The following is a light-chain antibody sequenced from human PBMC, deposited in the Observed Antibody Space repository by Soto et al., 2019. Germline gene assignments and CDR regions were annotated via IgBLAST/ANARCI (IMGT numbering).Light chain of an antibody. CDR1: SSDVVSYNR. J-gene: IGLJ1*01. Sequence: QSFLNHPAGLSASPRHSITISCTGTSSDVVSYNRVSWYQQHPGEAPKRVIYEVSNRPSGVSNRFSGSKSGNTASLTISGLQAEDEADYYCCSFTTSSTHVFGSGTKVTAL. V-gene: IGLV2-14*01. CDR3: CSFTTSSTHV. CDR2: EVS.